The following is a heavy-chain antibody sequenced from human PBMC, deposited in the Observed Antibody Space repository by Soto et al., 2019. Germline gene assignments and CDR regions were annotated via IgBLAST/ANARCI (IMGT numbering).Heavy chain of an antibody. CDR3: ARLGGYYQALDL. CDR2: VYYTGTT. J-gene: IGHJ5*02. Sequence: SETLSLTCTVSGDSISPHYWTWVRQPPGKGLEWVGYVYYTGTTMYNPSLKSRVTISLDTSKSQVSLNLTSVTAADTAVYYCARLGGYYQALDLWSRGSLVTGSS. D-gene: IGHD3-3*01. CDR1: GDSISPHY. V-gene: IGHV4-59*08.